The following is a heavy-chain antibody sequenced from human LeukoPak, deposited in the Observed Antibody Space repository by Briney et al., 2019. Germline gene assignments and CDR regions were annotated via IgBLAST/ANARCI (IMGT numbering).Heavy chain of an antibody. CDR2: IYYSGST. J-gene: IGHJ4*02. Sequence: PSETLSLTCTVSGGSISSYYWSWIRQHPGKGLEWIGYIYYSGSTNYNPSLKSRVTISVDTSKNQFSLKLSSVTAADTAVYYCARSSGALGYCSSTSCYAVDYWGQGTLVTVSS. D-gene: IGHD2-2*01. CDR3: ARSSGALGYCSSTSCYAVDY. V-gene: IGHV4-59*01. CDR1: GGSISSYY.